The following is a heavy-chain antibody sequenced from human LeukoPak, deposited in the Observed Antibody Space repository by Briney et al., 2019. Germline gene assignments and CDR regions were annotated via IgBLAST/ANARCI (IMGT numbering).Heavy chain of an antibody. CDR2: IYTSGST. CDR1: GGSISSGSYY. CDR3: ARCLGGRCDYFDY. J-gene: IGHJ4*02. Sequence: SQTLSLTCTVSGGSISSGSYYWSWIRQPAGKGLEWIGRIYTSGSTNYNPSLKSRVTISVDTSKNQFSLRLSSVTASDTAVYYCARCLGGRCDYFDYWGQGALVTVSS. V-gene: IGHV4-61*02. D-gene: IGHD3-16*01.